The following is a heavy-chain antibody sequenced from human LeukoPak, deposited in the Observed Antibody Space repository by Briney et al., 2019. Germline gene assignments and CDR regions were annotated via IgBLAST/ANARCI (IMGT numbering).Heavy chain of an antibody. V-gene: IGHV3-23*01. CDR1: GFTFTIFG. J-gene: IGHJ4*02. CDR2: ICGSGGST. CDR3: AKGGLGYYESSPYPDY. Sequence: GGSLRLSCAASGFTFTIFGLNWVRQAPGKGLEWVSAICGSGGSTYYADSVKGRFTISRDNSKNTLYLQMNSLRAEDTALYYCAKGGLGYYESSPYPDYWGQGTLVTVSS. D-gene: IGHD3-22*01.